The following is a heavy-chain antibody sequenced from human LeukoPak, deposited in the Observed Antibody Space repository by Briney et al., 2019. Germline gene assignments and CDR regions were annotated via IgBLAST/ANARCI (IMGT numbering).Heavy chain of an antibody. CDR1: GGSFSGYY. CDR2: INHSGST. Sequence: SETLSLTCAVYGGSFSGYYWSWIRQPPGKGLEWIGEINHSGSTNYNPSLKSRVTISVDTSKNQFSLKLSSVTAAGTAVYYCARGGYYDSSGSPYFVDYWGQGTLVTVSS. J-gene: IGHJ4*02. V-gene: IGHV4-34*01. CDR3: ARGGYYDSSGSPYFVDY. D-gene: IGHD3-22*01.